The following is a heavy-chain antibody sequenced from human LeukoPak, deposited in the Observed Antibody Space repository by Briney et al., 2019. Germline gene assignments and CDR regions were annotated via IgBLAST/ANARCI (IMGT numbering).Heavy chain of an antibody. D-gene: IGHD5-18*01. CDR3: ARDDAGYSYDPRGWFDP. J-gene: IGHJ5*02. V-gene: IGHV3-74*01. CDR2: INSDGSST. CDR1: GFTFSSYW. Sequence: GGSLRLSCAASGFTFSSYWMHWVRQAPGKGLVWVSRINSDGSSTSYADSVKGRFTISRDNAKNTLYLQMNSLRAEDTAVYYSARDDAGYSYDPRGWFDPWGQGTLVTVSS.